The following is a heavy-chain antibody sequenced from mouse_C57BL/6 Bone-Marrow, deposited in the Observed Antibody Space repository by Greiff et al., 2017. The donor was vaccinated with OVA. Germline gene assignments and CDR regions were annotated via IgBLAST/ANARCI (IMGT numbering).Heavy chain of an antibody. CDR1: GYAFSSSW. J-gene: IGHJ3*01. Sequence: VQRVESGPELVKPGASVKISCKASGYAFSSSWMNWVKQRPGKGLEWIGRIYPGDGDTNYNGKFKGKATLTADKSSSTAYMQLSSLTSEDSAVYFCANYGSPFAYWGQGTLVTVSA. CDR2: IYPGDGDT. D-gene: IGHD1-1*01. V-gene: IGHV1-82*01. CDR3: ANYGSPFAY.